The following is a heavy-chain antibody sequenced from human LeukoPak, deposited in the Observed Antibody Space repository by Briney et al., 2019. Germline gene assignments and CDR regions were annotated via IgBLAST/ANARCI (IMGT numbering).Heavy chain of an antibody. CDR2: IYYSGST. Sequence: SETLSLTCTVSGGSINSYYWSWIRQPPGKGLEWIGYIYYSGSTNYNPSLKSRVTISVDTSKNQFSLKLSSVTAADTAVYYCARHTRYALDIWGQGTMVTVSS. J-gene: IGHJ3*02. CDR3: ARHTRYALDI. CDR1: GGSINSYY. V-gene: IGHV4-59*08.